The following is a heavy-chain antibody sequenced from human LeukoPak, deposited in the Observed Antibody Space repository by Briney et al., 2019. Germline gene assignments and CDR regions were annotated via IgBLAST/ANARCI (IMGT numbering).Heavy chain of an antibody. J-gene: IGHJ4*02. CDR2: TNWTGGTT. D-gene: IGHD3-3*01. CDR3: ARGFLEWSFDY. V-gene: IGHV3-20*04. CDR1: GFTFDDYD. Sequence: GGSLRLSCAASGFTFDDYDMTWVRQAPGKGLEWVSGTNWTGGTTGYADSVKGRFTISRDNAKNSLYLQMNCLRAEDTALYYCARGFLEWSFDYWGQGTLVTVSS.